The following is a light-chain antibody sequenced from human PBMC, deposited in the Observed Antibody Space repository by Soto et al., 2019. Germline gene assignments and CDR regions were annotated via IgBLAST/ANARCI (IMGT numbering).Light chain of an antibody. V-gene: IGKV1-5*03. J-gene: IGKJ1*01. CDR2: KAS. CDR3: QQYNSYSWT. CDR1: QSISSW. Sequence: DIPMTQSPSTLSASVGDRVTITCRASQSISSWLAWYQQKPGKAPKLLIYKASSLESGVPSRFSSSGSGTEFTLTISSLQPDDFATYYCQQYNSYSWTFGQGTKVEIK.